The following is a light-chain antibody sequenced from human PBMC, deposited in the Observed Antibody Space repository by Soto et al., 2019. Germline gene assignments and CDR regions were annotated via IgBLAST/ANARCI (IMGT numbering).Light chain of an antibody. J-gene: IGKJ3*01. V-gene: IGKV1-39*01. CDR3: QESSSGPPFT. Sequence: DIQMTQSPSSLSASVGDRVTIACRATQSISIYLNWYQQKPGKAPKLLIYGATTLQSGVPSRFSADGSGTDFNLTIRSLKPEDFATYYCQESSSGPPFTFGPGTKVDIK. CDR2: GAT. CDR1: QSISIY.